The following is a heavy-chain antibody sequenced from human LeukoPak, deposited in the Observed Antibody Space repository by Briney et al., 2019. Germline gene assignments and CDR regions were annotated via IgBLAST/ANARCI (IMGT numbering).Heavy chain of an antibody. V-gene: IGHV3-30*04. CDR1: GFTFSSYA. Sequence: QPGRSLRLSCAASGFTFSSYAMHWVRQAPGKGLEWVAVISYDGSNKYYADSVKGRFTISRDNSKNTLYLQMNSLRTEDTAVYYCAKGWDVDTAIDYWGQGTLVTVSS. CDR3: AKGWDVDTAIDY. CDR2: ISYDGSNK. D-gene: IGHD5-18*01. J-gene: IGHJ4*02.